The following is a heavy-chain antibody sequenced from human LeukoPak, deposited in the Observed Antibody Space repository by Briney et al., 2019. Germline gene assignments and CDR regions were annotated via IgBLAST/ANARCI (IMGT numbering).Heavy chain of an antibody. CDR3: AKSHASIWNVYDY. CDR1: GFTFSGYA. V-gene: IGHV3-23*01. J-gene: IGHJ4*02. CDR2: ITAGGDST. Sequence: AGGSLRLSCAASGFTFSGYAMSWVRLAPGEGVEWVSAITAGGDSTYYAESVKGRFTISRDNLKNMVFLQMSTLRAEDTAIYYCAKSHASIWNVYDYWGQGTLVTVSS. D-gene: IGHD6-13*01.